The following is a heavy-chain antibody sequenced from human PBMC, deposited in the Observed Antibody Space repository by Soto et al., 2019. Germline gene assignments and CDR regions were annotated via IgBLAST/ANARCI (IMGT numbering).Heavy chain of an antibody. CDR1: GFTVSSNY. J-gene: IGHJ6*03. Sequence: GGSLRLSCAASGFTVSSNYMSWVRQAPGKGLEWVSVIYSGGSTYYADSVKGRFTISRDNSKNTLYLQMNSLRADDTAVYYCARDLHYYYYMDVWGKGTTVTVSS. CDR2: IYSGGST. V-gene: IGHV3-53*01. CDR3: ARDLHYYYYMDV.